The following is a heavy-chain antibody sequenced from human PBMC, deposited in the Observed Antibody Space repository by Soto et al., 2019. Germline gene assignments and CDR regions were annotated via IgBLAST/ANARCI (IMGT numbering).Heavy chain of an antibody. Sequence: SETLSLTCTVSGGSISSGGYYWSWIRQHPGKGLEWIGYIYYSGSTYYNPSLKSRVTISVDTSKNQSSLKLSSVTAADTAVYYCAGETSGPDFIPWFDYWGQGTLVTVSS. CDR2: IYYSGST. CDR3: AGETSGPDFIPWFDY. V-gene: IGHV4-31*03. J-gene: IGHJ4*02. CDR1: GGSISSGGYY.